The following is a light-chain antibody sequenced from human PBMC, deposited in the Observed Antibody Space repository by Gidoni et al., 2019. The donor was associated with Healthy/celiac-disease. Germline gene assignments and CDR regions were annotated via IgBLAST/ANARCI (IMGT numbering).Light chain of an antibody. V-gene: IGKV1-9*01. CDR1: QGISSY. Sequence: DIQLTESPSFLSASVGGRVTITCRASQGISSYLAWYQQKPGKAPKLLIYAASTLQSGVPSRFSGSGSGTEFTLPISSLQPEDFATYYCQQLNSYPQVTFGQGTRLEIK. J-gene: IGKJ5*01. CDR2: AAS. CDR3: QQLNSYPQVT.